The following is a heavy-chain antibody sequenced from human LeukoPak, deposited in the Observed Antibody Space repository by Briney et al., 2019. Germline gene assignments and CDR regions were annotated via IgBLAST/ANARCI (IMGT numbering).Heavy chain of an antibody. V-gene: IGHV2-5*01. CDR3: AHFPPAYSFDY. Sequence: SGPTLVNPTQPLTLTCTFSGFSLSTSGVGVGWIRQPPGKALEWLALIYWNDDKGYNPSLKSRLTITEGTSKNQVDLTMTKMDPVDTATYYCAHFPPAYSFDYWGQGTLVTVSS. CDR2: IYWNDDK. J-gene: IGHJ4*02. CDR1: GFSLSTSGVG.